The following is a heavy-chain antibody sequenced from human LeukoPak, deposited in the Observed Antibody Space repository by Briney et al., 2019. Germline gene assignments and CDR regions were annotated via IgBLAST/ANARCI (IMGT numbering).Heavy chain of an antibody. D-gene: IGHD4-17*01. CDR1: GFSFGSYA. CDR3: ANLHGDYRDY. CDR2: ISWNSGNI. Sequence: GGSLRLSCAASGFSFGSYAMHWVRQAPGKGLEWVSGISWNSGNIGYGDSVKGRFTISRDNAKNSLYLQMNSLRAEDTALYYCANLHGDYRDYWGQGTLVTVSS. J-gene: IGHJ4*02. V-gene: IGHV3-9*01.